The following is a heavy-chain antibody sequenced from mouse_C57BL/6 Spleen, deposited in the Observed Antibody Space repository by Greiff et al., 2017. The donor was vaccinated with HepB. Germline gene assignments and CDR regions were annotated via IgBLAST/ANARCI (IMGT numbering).Heavy chain of an antibody. J-gene: IGHJ4*01. CDR1: GYAFTNYL. CDR3: ARYDYYAMDY. CDR2: INTGSGGT. V-gene: IGHV1-54*01. Sequence: VQLQESGAELVRPGTSVKVSCKASGYAFTNYLIEWVKQRPGQGLEWIGVINTGSGGTNYNEKFKGKATMTADKSSSTTYMQLSSLTSEDSAVYFCARYDYYAMDYWGQGTSVTVSS.